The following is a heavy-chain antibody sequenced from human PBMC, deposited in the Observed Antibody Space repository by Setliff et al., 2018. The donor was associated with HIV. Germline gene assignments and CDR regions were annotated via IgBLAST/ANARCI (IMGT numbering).Heavy chain of an antibody. CDR2: IIPILGVP. J-gene: IGHJ4*02. D-gene: IGHD3-22*01. CDR1: GGPFTSSS. V-gene: IGHV1-69*02. CDR3: VRGGDYDSSGYYVT. Sequence: SVKVSCKASGGPFTSSSIGWVRQAPGQGLEWMGRIIPILGVPRYAQKFQGRVTITADKSTSTSYMHLSSLRAEDTAVYFCVRGGDYDSSGYYVTWGQGSLVTVSS.